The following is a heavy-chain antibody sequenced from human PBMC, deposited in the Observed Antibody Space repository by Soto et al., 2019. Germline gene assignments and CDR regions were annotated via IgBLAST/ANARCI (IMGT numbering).Heavy chain of an antibody. V-gene: IGHV1-8*01. D-gene: IGHD6-6*01. Sequence: ASVKVSCKASGYTFTSYDINWVRQATGQGLEWMGWMNPNSGNTGYAQKFQGRVTMTRNTSISTAYMELSSLRSEDTAVYYCARSLSWAARPGYYYYYYMDVWGKGTTVTVSS. J-gene: IGHJ6*03. CDR2: MNPNSGNT. CDR1: GYTFTSYD. CDR3: ARSLSWAARPGYYYYYYMDV.